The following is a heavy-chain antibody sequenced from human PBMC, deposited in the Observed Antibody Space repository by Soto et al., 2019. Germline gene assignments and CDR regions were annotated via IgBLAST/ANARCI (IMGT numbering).Heavy chain of an antibody. CDR1: GFALSSFW. D-gene: IGHD3-22*01. V-gene: IGHV3-7*01. CDR3: TRNQVKADY. J-gene: IGHJ4*02. CDR2: IKGDGSEQ. Sequence: EVQLVESGGDLVQPGGSLRLSCVASGFALSSFWMTWVRQAPGKGLEWVAKIKGDGSEQNYVESVRCRFTISRDNAKNSVYLQMNSLRVDDTAVYYCTRNQVKADYWGQGTLVTVSS.